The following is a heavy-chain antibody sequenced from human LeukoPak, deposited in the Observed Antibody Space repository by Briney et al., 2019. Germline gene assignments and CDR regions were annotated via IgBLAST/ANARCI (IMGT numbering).Heavy chain of an antibody. CDR1: GGTFSSSA. Sequence: SVKVSCKASGGTFSSSAISWVRQAPGHGLQSMAPIIPIFGTANYAQKFQGRVTITTDESTSTAYMELSSLRSEDTAVYYCARETLYYDSSGYLDYWGQGTLVTVSS. CDR2: IIPIFGTA. CDR3: ARETLYYDSSGYLDY. J-gene: IGHJ4*02. V-gene: IGHV1-69*05. D-gene: IGHD3-22*01.